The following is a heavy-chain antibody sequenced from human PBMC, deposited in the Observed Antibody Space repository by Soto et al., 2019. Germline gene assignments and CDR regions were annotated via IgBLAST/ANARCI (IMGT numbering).Heavy chain of an antibody. Sequence: GWSLRLSCASSVFTFSSYAMHWVRQAPGKGLEWVAVISYDGSNKYYADSVKGRFTISRDNSKNTLYLQMNSLRAEDTAVYYCARARGYCSSTSCYGLFDYWGQGTLVTVSS. CDR1: VFTFSSYA. CDR2: ISYDGSNK. V-gene: IGHV3-30-3*01. CDR3: ARARGYCSSTSCYGLFDY. D-gene: IGHD2-2*01. J-gene: IGHJ4*02.